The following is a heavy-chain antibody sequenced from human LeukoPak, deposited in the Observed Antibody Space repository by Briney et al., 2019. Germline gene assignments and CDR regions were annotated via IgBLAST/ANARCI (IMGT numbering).Heavy chain of an antibody. Sequence: PSETLSLTCTVSGGSISSYYWNWIRQPAGKGLEWIGRIYTSGSTNYNPSLKSRVTMSVDTSKNQFSLKLGSVTAADTAVYYCARVCSSTSCYAFDIWGQGTMVIVSS. CDR2: IYTSGST. J-gene: IGHJ3*02. D-gene: IGHD2-2*01. CDR1: GGSISSYY. CDR3: ARVCSSTSCYAFDI. V-gene: IGHV4-4*07.